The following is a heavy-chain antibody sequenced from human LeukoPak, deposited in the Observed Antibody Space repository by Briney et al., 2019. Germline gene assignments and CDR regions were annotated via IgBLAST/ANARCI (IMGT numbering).Heavy chain of an antibody. Sequence: SETLSLTCTVSGGSISSYYWSWIRQPPGKGLEWIGYIYHSGSTYYNPSLKSRVTISVDRSKNQFSLKLSSVTAADTAVYYCASTTSSRPGGDAFDIWGQGTMVTVSS. J-gene: IGHJ3*02. D-gene: IGHD1-14*01. CDR2: IYHSGST. CDR1: GGSISSYY. V-gene: IGHV4-59*12. CDR3: ASTTSSRPGGDAFDI.